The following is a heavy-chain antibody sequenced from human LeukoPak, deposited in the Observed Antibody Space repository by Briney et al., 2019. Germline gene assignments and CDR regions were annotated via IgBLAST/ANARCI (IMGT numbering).Heavy chain of an antibody. CDR3: AREYGDNSAAHFDS. CDR2: INANTGVT. Sequence: ASVKVSFKASGYTFTDYYIYWVRQAPGQGLECMGWINANTGVTNYAQKFWGRVTMTRDTSVSTAYMELSRLTSDDTAVYFCAREYGDNSAAHFDSWGQGTLVTVSS. V-gene: IGHV1-2*02. CDR1: GYTFTDYY. D-gene: IGHD4/OR15-4a*01. J-gene: IGHJ4*02.